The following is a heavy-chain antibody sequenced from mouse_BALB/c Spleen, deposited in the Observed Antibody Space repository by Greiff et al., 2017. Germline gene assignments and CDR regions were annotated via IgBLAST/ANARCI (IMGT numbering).Heavy chain of an antibody. J-gene: IGHJ4*01. Sequence: VKLQQSGAELVRPGASVTLSCKASGYTFTDYEMHWVKQTPVHGLEWIGAIDPETGGTAYNQKFKGKATLTADKSSSTAYMELRSLTSEDSAVYYCTRSKGNYVYYYAMDYWGQGTSVTVSS. V-gene: IGHV1-15*01. CDR1: GYTFTDYE. D-gene: IGHD2-1*01. CDR2: IDPETGGT. CDR3: TRSKGNYVYYYAMDY.